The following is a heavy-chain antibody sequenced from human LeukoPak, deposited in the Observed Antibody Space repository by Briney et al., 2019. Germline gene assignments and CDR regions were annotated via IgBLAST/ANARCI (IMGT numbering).Heavy chain of an antibody. D-gene: IGHD2-2*01. V-gene: IGHV3-33*06. J-gene: IGHJ5*02. CDR3: AKDQDIVVVPAAMLTNWFDP. CDR1: GFTFSSYG. CDR2: IWYDGSNK. Sequence: GRSLRLSCAASGFTFSSYGMHWVRQAPGKGLEWVAVIWYDGSNKYYADSVKGRFTISRDNSKNTLYLQMNSLRAEDTAVYYCAKDQDIVVVPAAMLTNWFDPWGQGTLVTVSS.